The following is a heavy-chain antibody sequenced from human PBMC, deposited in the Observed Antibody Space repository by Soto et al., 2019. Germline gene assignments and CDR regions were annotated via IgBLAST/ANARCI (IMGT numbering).Heavy chain of an antibody. D-gene: IGHD3-10*01. CDR3: AGAPYYYGSAF. J-gene: IGHJ4*02. Sequence: QVQLVESGGGLVEPGGSLRLSCAASGFRFSDHYMTWIRQAPGKGLEWVSKISSSGTTMYYAASVKGRLTVSRDNAKNSLYLQMNSLRAEDTAVYYCAGAPYYYGSAFWGQGTLVTVSS. CDR2: ISSSGTTM. CDR1: GFRFSDHY. V-gene: IGHV3-11*01.